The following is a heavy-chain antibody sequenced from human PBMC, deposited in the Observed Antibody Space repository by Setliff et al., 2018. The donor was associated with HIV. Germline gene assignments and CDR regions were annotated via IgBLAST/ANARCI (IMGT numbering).Heavy chain of an antibody. CDR3: AREVFSGWRIFDI. CDR2: IYHNGNT. D-gene: IGHD6-19*01. V-gene: IGHV4-39*07. Sequence: PSETLSLTCTVAGGSTSSSSYYWGWIRQPPGMGLEWIASIYHNGNTYYNPSLKSRVTISLDTSKNQFSLKLSSVTAADTAVYYCAREVFSGWRIFDIWGHGTMVTVSS. CDR1: GGSTSSSSYY. J-gene: IGHJ3*02.